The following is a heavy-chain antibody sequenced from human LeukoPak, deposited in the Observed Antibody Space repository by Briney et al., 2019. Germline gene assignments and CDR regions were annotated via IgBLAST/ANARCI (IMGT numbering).Heavy chain of an antibody. J-gene: IGHJ5*02. D-gene: IGHD2-15*01. CDR1: GFTFSSYA. CDR3: VYCSGGSCYSSGPWFDP. V-gene: IGHV3-23*01. Sequence: GGSLRLSCAASGFTFSSYAMSWVRQAPGKGLEWVSVISDSGGGTYYADSVKGRFTISRDNAKNTLYLQMNSLRADDTALYYCVYCSGGSCYSSGPWFDPWGQGTLVTVSS. CDR2: ISDSGGGT.